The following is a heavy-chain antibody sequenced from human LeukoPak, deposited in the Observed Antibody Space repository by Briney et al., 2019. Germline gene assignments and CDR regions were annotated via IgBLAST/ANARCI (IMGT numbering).Heavy chain of an antibody. Sequence: GGSLRLSCAASGFMFRSYYMSWVRQAPGKGLEWVANINQDGSEKFYVDSVKGRFTISRDNAKNSLYLQMNSLRAEDTAVYYCARSIAAAGTLWFDPWGQGTLVTVSS. J-gene: IGHJ5*02. V-gene: IGHV3-7*01. CDR3: ARSIAAAGTLWFDP. CDR2: INQDGSEK. CDR1: GFMFRSYY. D-gene: IGHD6-13*01.